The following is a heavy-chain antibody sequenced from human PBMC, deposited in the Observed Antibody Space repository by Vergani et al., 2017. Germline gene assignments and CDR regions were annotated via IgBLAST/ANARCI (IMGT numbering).Heavy chain of an antibody. J-gene: IGHJ4*02. V-gene: IGHV1-18*01. Sequence: QVQLVQSGAEVKKPGASVKVSCKASGYTFSSYGISWVRQAPGQGLEWMGWISAYNGHTNYAQKLQGRVTMTTDTSTSTAYMELRSLRSDDTAVYYCARAEPIGYCSSSSCSGFDYWGQGTLVTVSS. CDR3: ARAEPIGYCSSSSCSGFDY. CDR2: ISAYNGHT. CDR1: GYTFSSYG. D-gene: IGHD2-2*01.